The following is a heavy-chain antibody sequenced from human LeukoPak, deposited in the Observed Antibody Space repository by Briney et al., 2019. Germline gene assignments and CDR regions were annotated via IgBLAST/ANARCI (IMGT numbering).Heavy chain of an antibody. D-gene: IGHD3-3*01. J-gene: IGHJ4*02. CDR2: INHSGST. V-gene: IGHV4-34*01. Sequence: PSETLSLTCAVYSGSFSGYYWSWIRQPPGKGLEWIGEINHSGSTNYNPSLKSRVTISVDTSKNQFSLKLSSVTAADTAVYYCARGITIFGVVISYYFDYWGQGTLVTVSS. CDR1: SGSFSGYY. CDR3: ARGITIFGVVISYYFDY.